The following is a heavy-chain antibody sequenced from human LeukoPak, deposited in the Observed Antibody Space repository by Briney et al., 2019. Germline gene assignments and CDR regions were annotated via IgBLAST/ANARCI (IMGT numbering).Heavy chain of an antibody. D-gene: IGHD2-15*01. CDR2: INAGNGNT. CDR1: GYTFTSYA. V-gene: IGHV1-3*01. CDR3: ARVKSIVVVYGMDV. Sequence: ASVKVSCKASGYTFTSYAMHWVRQAPGQRLEWMGWINAGNGNTKYSQKFQGRVTITRDTSASTAYMELSSLRSEDTAVYYCARVKSIVVVYGMDVWGQGTTVTVSS. J-gene: IGHJ6*02.